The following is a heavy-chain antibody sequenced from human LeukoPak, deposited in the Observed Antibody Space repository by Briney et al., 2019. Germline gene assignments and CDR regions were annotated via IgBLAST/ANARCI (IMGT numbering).Heavy chain of an antibody. Sequence: GGSLRLSCAASGFTFSSCGFNWLRQAPGKGLEWVSSIGPTGTDRYYADSVRGRFTISRDNAKNSMYLQMDSLRDEDTPDYYCATETIGRHYDYWGQGTLLTVFS. V-gene: IGHV3-21*01. J-gene: IGHJ4*02. CDR2: IGPTGTDR. CDR1: GFTFSSCG. CDR3: ATETIGRHYDY. D-gene: IGHD1-14*01.